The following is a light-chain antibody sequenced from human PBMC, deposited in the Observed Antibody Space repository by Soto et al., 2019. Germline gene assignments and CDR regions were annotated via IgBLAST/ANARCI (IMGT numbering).Light chain of an antibody. CDR3: QQYSSEWT. J-gene: IGKJ1*01. CDR1: QSFSSNY. V-gene: IGKV3-20*01. Sequence: EIVLTQSPGNLSLSPGERATLSCRASQSFSSNYLALYQQKPGQAPRLIIYGASTRATGIPDRFSGTESGTDFTLTISRLEPEDSAVYYCQQYSSEWTFGQGTKVEI. CDR2: GAS.